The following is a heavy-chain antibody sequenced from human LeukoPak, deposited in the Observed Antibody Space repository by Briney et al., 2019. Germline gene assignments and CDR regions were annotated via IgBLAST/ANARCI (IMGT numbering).Heavy chain of an antibody. CDR2: IYYSGST. Sequence: SETLSLTCTVSGGSISSGDYYWSWIRQPPGKGLEWIGYIYYSGSTYYNPSPKSRVTISVDTSKNQFSLKLSSVTAADTAVYYCARGTPYDFWSGYYFSYYFDYWGQGTLVTVSS. D-gene: IGHD3-3*01. CDR3: ARGTPYDFWSGYYFSYYFDY. CDR1: GGSISSGDYY. V-gene: IGHV4-30-4*01. J-gene: IGHJ4*02.